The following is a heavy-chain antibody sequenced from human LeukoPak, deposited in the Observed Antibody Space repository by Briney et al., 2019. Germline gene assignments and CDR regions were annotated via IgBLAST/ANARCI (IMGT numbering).Heavy chain of an antibody. Sequence: GGSLRLSCAASGFTFSSYGMHWVRQAPGKGLEWVAVIWYDGSNKYYADSVKGRFTISRDNSKNTLYLQMNSLRAEDTAVYCCARGGPGDWFHLGPVAFDIWGQGTMVTVSS. CDR2: IWYDGSNK. CDR3: ARGGPGDWFHLGPVAFDI. D-gene: IGHD3/OR15-3a*01. CDR1: GFTFSSYG. V-gene: IGHV3-33*01. J-gene: IGHJ3*02.